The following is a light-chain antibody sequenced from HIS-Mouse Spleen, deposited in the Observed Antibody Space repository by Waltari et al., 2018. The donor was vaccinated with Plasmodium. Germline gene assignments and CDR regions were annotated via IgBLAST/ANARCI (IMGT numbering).Light chain of an antibody. J-gene: IGKJ3*01. Sequence: VVMTQSPLSLPVTLGQPASISCRSSKSLVYSDGNTDLNWFKQRTGQSTRRLIYKVFSRDTGVPDRFCGSGSGTYFTLKTSRVEAEQLGFYYCMQGTHWPPIFTFGPGTKVDIK. CDR3: MQGTHWPPIFT. CDR2: KVF. V-gene: IGKV2-30*01. CDR1: KSLVYSDGNTD.